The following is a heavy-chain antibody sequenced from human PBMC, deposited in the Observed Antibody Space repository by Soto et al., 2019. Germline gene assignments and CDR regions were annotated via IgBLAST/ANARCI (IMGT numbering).Heavy chain of an antibody. CDR2: IYYSGST. CDR1: GGSVSSGSHY. D-gene: IGHD1-26*01. J-gene: IGHJ4*02. CDR3: AVGAPNFVSYLDY. V-gene: IGHV4-61*01. Sequence: SETLSLTCTVSGGSVSSGSHYWSWIRQPPGKGLEGIGYIYYSGSTNYNPSLNSRVTISVDKSKNPFSLRLGSVTAADTAVYYCAVGAPNFVSYLDYWGQGKLVTVSS.